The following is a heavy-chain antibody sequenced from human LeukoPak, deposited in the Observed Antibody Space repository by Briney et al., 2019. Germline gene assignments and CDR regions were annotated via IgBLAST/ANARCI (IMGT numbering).Heavy chain of an antibody. V-gene: IGHV4-59*08. CDR2: ISYSGTT. D-gene: IGHD1-26*01. Sequence: SETLSLTCTVSGSISGYSWSWIRQPPGKGLEWVAWISYSGTTNYNPSLNSRVSISVDTSKNQFSLRLTSVTAADTAVYYCARRGEWEQFRLFDPWGQGTLVTVSS. CDR3: ARRGEWEQFRLFDP. J-gene: IGHJ5*02. CDR1: GSISGYS.